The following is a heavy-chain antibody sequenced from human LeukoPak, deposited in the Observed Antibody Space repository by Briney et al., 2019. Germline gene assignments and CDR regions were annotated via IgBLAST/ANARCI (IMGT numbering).Heavy chain of an antibody. V-gene: IGHV3-23*01. D-gene: IGHD5-12*01. J-gene: IGHJ4*02. Sequence: DSVKGRFTISRDNAKNTLYLHMNSLRVEDTAVYYCAKDQGYSGYDPLDYWGQGTLVTVSS. CDR3: AKDQGYSGYDPLDY.